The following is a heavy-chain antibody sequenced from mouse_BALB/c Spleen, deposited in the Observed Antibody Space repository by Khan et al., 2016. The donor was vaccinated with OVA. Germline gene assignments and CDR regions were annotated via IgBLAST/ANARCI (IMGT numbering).Heavy chain of an antibody. CDR2: IDPANGFS. Sequence: VQLKESGTEPVKPGASVKLSCTASGFNIKDTYIHWVKQRPAQGLEWIGNIDPANGFSRFDPKFQGKATITADTSSNTAYLQLSSLTSEDTAVYYCASTYYNNHGGRRYFDVGGAGTTVTASS. CDR3: ASTYYNNHGGRRYFDV. J-gene: IGHJ1*01. D-gene: IGHD2-12*01. CDR1: GFNIKDTY. V-gene: IGHV14-3*02.